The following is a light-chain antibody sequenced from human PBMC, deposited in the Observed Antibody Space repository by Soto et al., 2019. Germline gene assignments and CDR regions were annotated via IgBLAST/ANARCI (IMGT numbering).Light chain of an antibody. Sequence: EMVLTQSPGTLSLSPGERVTLSCRASQSVTSNSLAWYQQKPGQAPRLLIYGASIRATGIPDRFSGGGSGADFTLSISRLEPEDFAVYYCQQYGRSLSFGGGTKVEIK. V-gene: IGKV3-20*01. CDR2: GAS. J-gene: IGKJ4*01. CDR3: QQYGRSLS. CDR1: QSVTSNS.